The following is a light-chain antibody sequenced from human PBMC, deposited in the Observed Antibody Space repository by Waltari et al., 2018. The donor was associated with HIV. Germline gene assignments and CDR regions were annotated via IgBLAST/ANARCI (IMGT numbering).Light chain of an antibody. V-gene: IGLV1-40*01. CDR3: QSYDSSLSNLI. CDR1: TSNIGAGYD. J-gene: IGLJ2*01. CDR2: GDS. Sequence: QSVLTQPPSVSGAPGQWVTISCTGSTSNIGAGYDVHWYQQPPGTAPKLLLYGDSDRPSGVPDRFSGSKSGTSASLAITGLQAEDEADYYCQSYDSSLSNLIFGGGTKLTVL.